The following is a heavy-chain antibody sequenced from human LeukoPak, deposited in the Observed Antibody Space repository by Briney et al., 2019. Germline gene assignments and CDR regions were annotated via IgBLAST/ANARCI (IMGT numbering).Heavy chain of an antibody. Sequence: LRLSCAASGFTFSSYAMSWVRQAPGKGLEWIGYIYYSGSTYYNPSLKSRVTISVDTSKNQFSLKLSSVTAADTAVYYCARDLTVVTPPKSPDAFDIWGQGTMVTVSS. CDR2: IYYSGST. CDR3: ARDLTVVTPPKSPDAFDI. CDR1: GFTFSSYA. J-gene: IGHJ3*02. D-gene: IGHD4-23*01. V-gene: IGHV4-30-4*08.